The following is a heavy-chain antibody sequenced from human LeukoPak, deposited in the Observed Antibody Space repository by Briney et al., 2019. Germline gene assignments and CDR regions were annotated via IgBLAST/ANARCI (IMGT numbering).Heavy chain of an antibody. J-gene: IGHJ4*02. Sequence: GGSLRLSCAASGFTVSSSYMSWVRQAPGKGLEWVSVFYSGGSTFYADSVRGRFTISRDNSKNTLYLQMNSLRAEDTALYYCARGRDGTGSYFDYWGQGTLVTVSS. V-gene: IGHV3-53*01. D-gene: IGHD3/OR15-3a*01. CDR1: GFTVSSSY. CDR3: ARGRDGTGSYFDY. CDR2: FYSGGST.